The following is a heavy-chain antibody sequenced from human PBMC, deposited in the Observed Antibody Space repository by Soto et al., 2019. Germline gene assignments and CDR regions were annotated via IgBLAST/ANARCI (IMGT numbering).Heavy chain of an antibody. D-gene: IGHD2-15*01. CDR1: GYTFTSYY. V-gene: IGHV1-46*01. CDR3: AREVAGHGGFDY. Sequence: QVQLVQSGAEVKKPGASVKVSCKASGYTFTSYYMHWLRQAPGQGLELMGISNPSGGSTSYAQRFQGRVTMTRDTSTSTVYMELSSLRSEDTAVYYCAREVAGHGGFDYWGQGTLVTVSS. CDR2: SNPSGGST. J-gene: IGHJ4*02.